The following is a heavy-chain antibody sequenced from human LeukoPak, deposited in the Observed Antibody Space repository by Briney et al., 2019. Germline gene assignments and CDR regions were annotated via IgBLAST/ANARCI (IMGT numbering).Heavy chain of an antibody. V-gene: IGHV1-2*02. Sequence: ASVTVSCTTSGYTFIGCYVHWVRQAPGQGLERMGWINPNTGGTNSAQKFQGRVTLTRDTSTNTAYMELSRLGSDDTAVYYCARGELRYFDWLDYWGQGTLVTVSS. CDR2: INPNTGGT. J-gene: IGHJ4*02. CDR3: ARGELRYFDWLDY. D-gene: IGHD3-9*01. CDR1: GYTFIGCY.